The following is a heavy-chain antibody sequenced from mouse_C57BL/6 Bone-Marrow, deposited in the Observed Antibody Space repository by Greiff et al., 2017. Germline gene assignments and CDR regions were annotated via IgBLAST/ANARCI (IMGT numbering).Heavy chain of an antibody. CDR1: GFNIKDDY. J-gene: IGHJ2*01. CDR2: IDPEIGDT. V-gene: IGHV14-4*01. D-gene: IGHD2-3*01. Sequence: EVQLVESGAELVRPGASVKLSCTASGFNIKDDYIHWVKQRPEQGLEWIGWIDPEIGDTEYASKFQGKATITSDTSSNTAYLQLSSLTSEDTAVYYCSSFDGNYFDFWGQGTPLTGAS. CDR3: SSFDGNYFDF.